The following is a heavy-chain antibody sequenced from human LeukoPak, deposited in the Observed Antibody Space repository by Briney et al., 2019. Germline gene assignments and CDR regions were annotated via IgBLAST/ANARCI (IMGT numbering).Heavy chain of an antibody. CDR1: GYSISSDNY. CDR3: ARAPRDSSSSNYMRRFDY. CDR2: IYHSGST. V-gene: IGHV4-38-2*01. D-gene: IGHD3-22*01. J-gene: IGHJ4*02. Sequence: SETLSLTCAVSGYSISSDNYWVWIRQPPGQGLEWTGGIYHSGSTYYDPSLKSRVTMSVDTSKNQFSLKLSSVTAADTAVYYCARAPRDSSSSNYMRRFDYWGQGTLVTVSS.